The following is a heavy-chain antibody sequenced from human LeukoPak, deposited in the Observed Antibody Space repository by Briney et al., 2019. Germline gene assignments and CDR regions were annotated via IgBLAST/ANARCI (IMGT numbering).Heavy chain of an antibody. J-gene: IGHJ3*02. V-gene: IGHV4-59*11. CDR3: ARETTVVTPGRSDVFDI. CDR2: IYYSGST. D-gene: IGHD4-23*01. Sequence: SETLSLTCTVSGGSISSHYWNWIRQPPGKGLEWIGYIYYSGSTNYNPSLKSRVTISVDTSKNQFSLKLSSVTAADMAVYYCARETTVVTPGRSDVFDIWGQGTMVTVSS. CDR1: GGSISSHY.